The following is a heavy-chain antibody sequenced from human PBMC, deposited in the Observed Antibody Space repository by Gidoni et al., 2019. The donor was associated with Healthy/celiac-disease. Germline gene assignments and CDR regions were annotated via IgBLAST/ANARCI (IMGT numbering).Heavy chain of an antibody. D-gene: IGHD5-12*01. CDR3: ARDSLAPDVDIVATIKDYYYYGMDV. CDR2: ISYDGSNK. J-gene: IGHJ6*02. Sequence: QVQLVESGGGVVQPGRSLRISCAASGFTFSSYAMHWVRQAPGKGLEWLAVISYDGSNKYYADSVKGRFTISRDNSKNTLYLQMNSLRAEDTAVYYCARDSLAPDVDIVATIKDYYYYGMDVWGQGTTVTVSS. V-gene: IGHV3-30-3*01. CDR1: GFTFSSYA.